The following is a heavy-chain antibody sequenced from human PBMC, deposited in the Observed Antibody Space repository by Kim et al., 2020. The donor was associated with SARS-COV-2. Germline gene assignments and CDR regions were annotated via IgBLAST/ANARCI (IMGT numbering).Heavy chain of an antibody. Sequence: SETLSLTCAVYGGSFSGYYWSWIRQPPGKGLEWIGEINHSGSTNYNPSLKSRVTISVDTSKNQFSLKLSSVTAADTAVYYCARGLRSLEWLFYYYVMDV. CDR1: GGSFSGYY. J-gene: IGHJ6*01. D-gene: IGHD3-3*01. V-gene: IGHV4-34*01. CDR3: ARGLRSLEWLFYYYVMDV. CDR2: INHSGST.